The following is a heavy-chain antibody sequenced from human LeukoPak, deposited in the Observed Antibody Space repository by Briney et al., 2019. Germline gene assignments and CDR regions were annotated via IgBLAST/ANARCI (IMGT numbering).Heavy chain of an antibody. J-gene: IGHJ4*02. D-gene: IGHD2-2*01. CDR2: INPSGGYT. Sequence: GASVKVSCKASGYSFTRFHMHWMRQAPGQGLEWMGTINPSGGYTNYAQKLQGRVTMTTDTSTSTAYMELRSLRSDDTAVYCCARLPAATPKWGQGTLVTVSS. CDR1: GYSFTRFH. V-gene: IGHV1-46*01. CDR3: ARLPAATPK.